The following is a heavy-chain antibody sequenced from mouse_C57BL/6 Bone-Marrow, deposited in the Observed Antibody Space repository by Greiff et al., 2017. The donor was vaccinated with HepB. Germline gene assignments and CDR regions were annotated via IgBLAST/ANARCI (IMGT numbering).Heavy chain of an antibody. CDR2: IYWDDDK. V-gene: IGHV8-12*01. CDR1: GFSLSTSGMG. D-gene: IGHD1-1*01. CDR3: ARRDSYYGSSYEWFAY. Sequence: QVTLKVSGPGILQSSQTLSLTCSFSGFSLSTSGMGVSWIRQPSGKGLEWLAHIYWDDDKRYNPSLKSRLTISKDTSSNQVFLKITSVDTADTATYYCARRDSYYGSSYEWFAYWGQGTLVTVSA. J-gene: IGHJ3*01.